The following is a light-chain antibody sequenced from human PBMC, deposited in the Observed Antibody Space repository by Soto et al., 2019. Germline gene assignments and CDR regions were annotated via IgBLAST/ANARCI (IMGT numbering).Light chain of an antibody. J-gene: IGKJ1*01. Sequence: IQMTQSPSTLLGSVGYRFTITFRDSQPISSWLAWYPQTPGKAPQVLIYDASNLESGVPSRFSGSGSGTEFTLTISSLQPEDFGIDYCQQYENYWTFGQGTKVDIK. V-gene: IGKV1-5*01. CDR3: QQYENYWT. CDR2: DAS. CDR1: QPISSW.